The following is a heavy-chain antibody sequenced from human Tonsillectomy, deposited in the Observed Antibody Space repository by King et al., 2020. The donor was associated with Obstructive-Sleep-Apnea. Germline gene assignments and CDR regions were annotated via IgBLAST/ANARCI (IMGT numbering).Heavy chain of an antibody. J-gene: IGHJ2*01. V-gene: IGHV4-38-2*02. CDR3: ARATGPSYWYFDL. Sequence: QLQESGPGLVKPSETLSLTCTVSGYSISSGYYWGWIRQPPGKGLEWIGSIYHSGSTYYNPSLKSRVTISVDTSKNQFSLKLSSVTAADTAVYYCARATGPSYWYFDLWGRGTLVTVSS. CDR1: GYSISSGYY. D-gene: IGHD3-9*01. CDR2: IYHSGST.